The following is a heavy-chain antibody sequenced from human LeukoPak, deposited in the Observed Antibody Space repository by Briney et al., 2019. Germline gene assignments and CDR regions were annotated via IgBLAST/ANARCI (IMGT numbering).Heavy chain of an antibody. Sequence: ASVKVSCKASGYTFTSYYMHWVRQAPGQGHEWMGIINPSGGSTSYAQKFQGRVTMTRDTSTSTVYMELSSLRSDDTAVYYCARAVVGATRGIDYWGQGTLVTVSS. CDR1: GYTFTSYY. V-gene: IGHV1-46*01. CDR3: ARAVVGATRGIDY. J-gene: IGHJ4*02. CDR2: INPSGGST. D-gene: IGHD1-26*01.